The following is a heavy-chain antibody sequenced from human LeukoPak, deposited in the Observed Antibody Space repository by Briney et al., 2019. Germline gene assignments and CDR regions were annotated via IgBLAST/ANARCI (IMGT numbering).Heavy chain of an antibody. D-gene: IGHD3-10*01. V-gene: IGHV3-30*03. CDR2: ISYDGSNK. CDR3: ARGGDGSGSYYVYAFDI. Sequence: GGSLRLSCAASGFTFSSYGMHWVRQAPGKGLEWVAVISYDGSNKYYADSVKGRFTISRDNSKNTLYLQMNSLRAEDTAVYYCARGGDGSGSYYVYAFDIWGQGTMVTVSS. CDR1: GFTFSSYG. J-gene: IGHJ3*02.